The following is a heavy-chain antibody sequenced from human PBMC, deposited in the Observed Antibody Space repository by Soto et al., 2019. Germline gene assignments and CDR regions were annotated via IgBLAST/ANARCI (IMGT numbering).Heavy chain of an antibody. Sequence: ASVKVSCKASGGTFSSYTISWVRQAPGQGLEWMGRIIPILGIANYAQKFQGRVTITAEKSTSTAYMELSSLRSEDTAVYYCARVEGERATIDGGDYWGQGTLVTVSS. V-gene: IGHV1-69*02. CDR2: IIPILGIA. CDR3: ARVEGERATIDGGDY. D-gene: IGHD5-12*01. CDR1: GGTFSSYT. J-gene: IGHJ4*02.